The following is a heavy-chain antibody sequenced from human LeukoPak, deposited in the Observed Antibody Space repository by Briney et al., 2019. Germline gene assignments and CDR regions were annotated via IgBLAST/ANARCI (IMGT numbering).Heavy chain of an antibody. Sequence: PGGSLRLSCAASGFTFSSYAMSWVRQAPGKGLEWVSTISGRSSHVYYGESVKGRFTISRDNAKNSLYLQLDSLGVEDTAVYYCGRAFPPLRTSSAGDLWGQGTLVTVSS. V-gene: IGHV3-21*01. D-gene: IGHD3-16*01. CDR2: ISGRSSHV. CDR1: GFTFSSYA. CDR3: GRAFPPLRTSSAGDL. J-gene: IGHJ1*01.